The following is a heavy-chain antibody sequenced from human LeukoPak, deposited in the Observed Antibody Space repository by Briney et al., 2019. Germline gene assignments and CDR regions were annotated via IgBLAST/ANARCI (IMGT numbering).Heavy chain of an antibody. CDR2: IWYDGSNK. Sequence: GGSLRLSCAASGFTFSSYGMHWVRQAPGKGLEWVAVIWYDGSNKYYADSVKGRFTISRDNSKNTLYLQMNSLKAEDTAVYYCAKGSGSLDYWGQGTLVTVSS. V-gene: IGHV3-33*06. CDR3: AKGSGSLDY. J-gene: IGHJ4*02. D-gene: IGHD3-10*01. CDR1: GFTFSSYG.